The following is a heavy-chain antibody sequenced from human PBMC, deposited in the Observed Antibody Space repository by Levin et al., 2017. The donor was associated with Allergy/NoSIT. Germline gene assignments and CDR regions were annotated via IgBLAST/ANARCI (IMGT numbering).Heavy chain of an antibody. V-gene: IGHV3-9*01. D-gene: IGHD5-18*01. J-gene: IGHJ4*02. CDR3: AKDMGYSYGPIGY. CDR2: ISWNSGSI. CDR1: GFTFDDYA. Sequence: GGSLRLSCAASGFTFDDYAMHWVRQAPGKGLEWVSGISWNSGSIGYADSVKGRFTISRDNAKNSLYLQMNSLRAEDTALYYCAKDMGYSYGPIGYWGQGTLVTVSS.